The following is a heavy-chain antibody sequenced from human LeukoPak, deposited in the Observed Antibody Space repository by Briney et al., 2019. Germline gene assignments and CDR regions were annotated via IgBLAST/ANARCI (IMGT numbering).Heavy chain of an antibody. J-gene: IGHJ4*02. Sequence: GASVEVSCKASGYTFTGYYMHWVRQAPGQGLEWMGWINPNSGGTNYAQKFQGRVTMTRDTSISTAYMELSRLRSDDTAVYYCARGAFPTLLFFDYWGQGTLVTVSS. D-gene: IGHD2-15*01. CDR1: GYTFTGYY. CDR2: INPNSGGT. CDR3: ARGAFPTLLFFDY. V-gene: IGHV1-2*02.